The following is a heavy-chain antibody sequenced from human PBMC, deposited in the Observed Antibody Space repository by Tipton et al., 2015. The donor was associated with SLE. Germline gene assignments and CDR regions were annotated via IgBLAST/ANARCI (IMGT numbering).Heavy chain of an antibody. J-gene: IGHJ4*02. CDR2: IYYSGST. V-gene: IGHV4-38-2*02. CDR3: ARGGVPLADY. D-gene: IGHD3-10*01. Sequence: TLSLTCTVSGYSISSGYYWGWIRQPPGKGLEWIGSIYYSGSTYYNPSLKSRVTISVDTSKNQFSLKLSSVTAADTAVYYCARGGVPLADYWGQGTLVTVSS. CDR1: GYSISSGYY.